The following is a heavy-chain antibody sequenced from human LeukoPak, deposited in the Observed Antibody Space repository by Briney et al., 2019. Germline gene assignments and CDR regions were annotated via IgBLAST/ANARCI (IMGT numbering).Heavy chain of an antibody. CDR2: ISSDGSST. Sequence: GSLRLSCAASGFTFSSYWMHWVRQAPGRGLVWVSRISSDGSSTSYADSVKGRFTISRDNAKNTLYLQMNSLRAEDTAVYYCARDSGYDYYFDYWGQGTLVTVSS. D-gene: IGHD5-12*01. V-gene: IGHV3-74*01. CDR1: GFTFSSYW. J-gene: IGHJ4*02. CDR3: ARDSGYDYYFDY.